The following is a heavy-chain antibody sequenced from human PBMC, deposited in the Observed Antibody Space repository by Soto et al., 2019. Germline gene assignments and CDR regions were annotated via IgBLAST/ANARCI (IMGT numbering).Heavy chain of an antibody. D-gene: IGHD3-10*02. Sequence: EVQLLESGGGLVEPGGSLRLSCAASAFTFSSYAMSWVRQAPGKGLEWVSAISGSGGTTYYADSVKGRFTISRDNSXXTLNLQMTSLRAEDTAAYHCARWCAGSSPSYGMDVWGQGTTVTVSS. CDR3: ARWCAGSSPSYGMDV. CDR2: ISGSGGTT. CDR1: AFTFSSYA. J-gene: IGHJ6*02. V-gene: IGHV3-23*01.